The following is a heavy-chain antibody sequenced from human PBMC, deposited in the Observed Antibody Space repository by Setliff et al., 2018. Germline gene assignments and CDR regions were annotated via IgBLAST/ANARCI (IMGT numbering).Heavy chain of an antibody. V-gene: IGHV4-34*12. J-gene: IGHJ4*02. Sequence: SETLSLTCAVYGGSFSGYYWSWIRQPPGKRLEWIGEIIHSGSTNYNLSLKSRVTISMDTSKNQFSLKVPSVTAADTAVYYCARSFSRSGKFLLDYWGQGALVTVSS. D-gene: IGHD1-26*01. CDR2: IIHSGST. CDR1: GGSFSGYY. CDR3: ARSFSRSGKFLLDY.